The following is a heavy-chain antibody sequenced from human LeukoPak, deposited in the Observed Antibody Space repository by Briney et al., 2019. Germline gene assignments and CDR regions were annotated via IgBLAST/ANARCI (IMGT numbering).Heavy chain of an antibody. CDR2: IKQDGSEK. CDR1: GFTFSTSW. D-gene: IGHD3-3*01. CDR3: ARAQSGFWSGYCFDY. Sequence: GGSLRLSCAASGFTFSTSWMTWVRQAPGKGLEWVVNIKQDGSEKYYVDSVKGRFTVSGDNAKNSLYLQMNSLRAEDTAVYYCARAQSGFWSGYCFDYWGQGTPVTVSS. J-gene: IGHJ4*02. V-gene: IGHV3-7*01.